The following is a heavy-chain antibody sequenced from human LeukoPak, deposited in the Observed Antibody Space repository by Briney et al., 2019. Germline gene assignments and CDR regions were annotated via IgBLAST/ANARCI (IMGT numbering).Heavy chain of an antibody. CDR3: AKVFGSWSDFDY. V-gene: IGHV3-23*01. Sequence: GGPLRLSCAASGFTFSSYTMNWVRRAPGKGLEWVSAISGSGGSTYYADSVKGRFTISRDNSKNTLYLQMNSLRAEDTAVYYCAKVFGSWSDFDYWGQGTLVTVSS. J-gene: IGHJ4*02. D-gene: IGHD2-21*01. CDR1: GFTFSSYT. CDR2: ISGSGGST.